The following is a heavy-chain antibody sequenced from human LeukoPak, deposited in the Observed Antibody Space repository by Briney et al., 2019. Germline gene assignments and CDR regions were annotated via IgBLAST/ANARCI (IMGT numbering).Heavy chain of an antibody. CDR2: IKNNGSTA. CDR3: AKSDWFDP. J-gene: IGHJ5*02. CDR1: GFNFSSTW. Sequence: PGGSLRLSCTTSGFNFSSTWMSWLRQSPGKGLEWVSRIKNNGSTATYAESVKGRFTISRDNARKTLYLQMNSLRVDDTAVYYCAKSDWFDPWGRGTLVTVSS. V-gene: IGHV3-74*01.